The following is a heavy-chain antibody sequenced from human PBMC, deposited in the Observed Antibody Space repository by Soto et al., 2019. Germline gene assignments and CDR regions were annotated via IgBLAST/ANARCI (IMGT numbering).Heavy chain of an antibody. J-gene: IGHJ5*02. CDR3: AKDRRVEGFWSGTPYNWFDP. V-gene: IGHV3-23*01. D-gene: IGHD3-3*01. CDR2: ISGSGGST. Sequence: GGSLRLSCAASGFTFSSYAMSWVRQAPGKGLEWVSAISGSGGSTYYADSVKGRFTISRDNSKNTLYLQMNSLRAEDTAVYYCAKDRRVEGFWSGTPYNWFDPWGQGTLVTVSS. CDR1: GFTFSSYA.